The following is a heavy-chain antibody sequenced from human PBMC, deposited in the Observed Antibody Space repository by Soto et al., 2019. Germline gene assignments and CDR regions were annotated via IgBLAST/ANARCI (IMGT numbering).Heavy chain of an antibody. CDR2: ISGSGGST. D-gene: IGHD1-26*01. J-gene: IGHJ4*02. CDR1: GFTFSSYA. V-gene: IGHV3-23*01. CDR3: ARRGSGSYYDY. Sequence: EVPLLESGGGLVQPGGSLRLSCAASGFTFSSYAMRWVRQAPVKGLEWVSAISGSGGSTYYADSVKGLFTISRDNSKNTLYLQMNSLRAEDTAVYYCARRGSGSYYDYWGQGTLVTVSS.